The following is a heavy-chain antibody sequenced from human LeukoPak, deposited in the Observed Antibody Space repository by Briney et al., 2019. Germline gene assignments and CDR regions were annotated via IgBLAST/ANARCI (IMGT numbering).Heavy chain of an antibody. V-gene: IGHV4-39*01. CDR2: IYYSGST. CDR1: GGSFSSSSYY. CDR3: ARRSRVLLWFGELLSFDY. D-gene: IGHD3-10*01. Sequence: PSETLSLTCAVYGGSFSSSSYYWGWIRQPPGKGLEWIGSIYYSGSTYYNPSLKSRVTISVDTSKNQFSLKLSSVTAADTAVYYCARRSRVLLWFGELLSFDYWGQGTLVTVSS. J-gene: IGHJ4*02.